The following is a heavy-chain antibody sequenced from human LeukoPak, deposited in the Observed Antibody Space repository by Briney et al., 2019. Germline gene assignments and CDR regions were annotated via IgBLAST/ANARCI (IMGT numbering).Heavy chain of an antibody. Sequence: GASVNLSCKSSGYTFTNYYMRWAQHAPGQGLEPMGIINPSGGTTTYAHKFQDRVTMTRDKSTSTVYMEVSSLRPEDTAVYYCARPTSIIPASNVYYYYYAMDVWGQGTTVTVSS. D-gene: IGHD3-3*01. J-gene: IGHJ6*02. CDR3: ARPTSIIPASNVYYYYYAMDV. CDR2: INPSGGTT. CDR1: GYTFTNYY. V-gene: IGHV1-46*01.